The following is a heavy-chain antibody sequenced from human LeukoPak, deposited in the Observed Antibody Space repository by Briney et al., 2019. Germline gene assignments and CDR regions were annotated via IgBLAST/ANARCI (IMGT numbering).Heavy chain of an antibody. CDR2: ISYDGSNK. J-gene: IGHJ4*02. D-gene: IGHD6-19*01. Sequence: GGSLRLSCAASGINFSGYAMHWVRQAPGKGLEWVAIISYDGSNKNYADSVKGRLTISRDNSNNMLFLQLSSLRTDDTAVYFCATAYSSGWADYWGQGTLVTVSS. CDR1: GINFSGYA. CDR3: ATAYSSGWADY. V-gene: IGHV3-30*04.